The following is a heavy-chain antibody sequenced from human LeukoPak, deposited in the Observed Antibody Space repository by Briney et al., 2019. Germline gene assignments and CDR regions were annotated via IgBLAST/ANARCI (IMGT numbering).Heavy chain of an antibody. J-gene: IGHJ4*02. CDR1: GFTFSSYS. D-gene: IGHD3-10*01. Sequence: GGSLRLSCAASGFTFSSYSMNWVRQAPGKGLEWVSSISSSSYIYYADSVKGRFTISRDNAKNSLYLQMNSLRAEDTAVYYCASDEGYGSGSYGYWGQGTLVTVSS. CDR3: ASDEGYGSGSYGY. V-gene: IGHV3-21*01. CDR2: ISSSSYI.